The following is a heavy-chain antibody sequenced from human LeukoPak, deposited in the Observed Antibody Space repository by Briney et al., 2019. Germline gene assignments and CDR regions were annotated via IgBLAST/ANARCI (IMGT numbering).Heavy chain of an antibody. D-gene: IGHD5-18*01. J-gene: IGHJ4*02. CDR1: GFAFIDYG. V-gene: IGHV3-30*02. CDR2: IMFDGSKT. Sequence: GGSLRLSCAASGFAFIDYGFHWVRQAPGKGVHWVAFIMFDGSKTYYADSVKGRFTISRDNSRNILNLQMNSLRVEDTAVYHCARAASTSGYSRFLDFWGQGTLVTVSS. CDR3: ARAASTSGYSRFLDF.